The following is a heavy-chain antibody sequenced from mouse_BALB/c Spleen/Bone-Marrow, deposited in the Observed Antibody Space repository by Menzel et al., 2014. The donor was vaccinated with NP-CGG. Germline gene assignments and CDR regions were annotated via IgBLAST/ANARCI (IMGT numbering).Heavy chain of an antibody. J-gene: IGHJ3*01. Sequence: VQLQQSGPGLVAPSQSLSITCTVSGFSLTSYGVHWVRQSPGKGLEWLGVIWAGGSTNYNSALMSRLSISKDNSKGQVFLKMNSLQTDDTAMYYCARALDSSGYGFAYWGQGTLVTVSA. CDR2: IWAGGST. V-gene: IGHV2-9*02. CDR3: ARALDSSGYGFAY. CDR1: GFSLTSYG. D-gene: IGHD3-2*01.